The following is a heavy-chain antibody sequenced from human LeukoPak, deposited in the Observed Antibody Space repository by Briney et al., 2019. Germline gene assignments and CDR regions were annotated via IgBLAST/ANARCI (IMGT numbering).Heavy chain of an antibody. D-gene: IGHD4-17*01. Sequence: GGSLRLSCAASGSTFDDFAMHWVRQAPGKGLEWVSSITWNSGRIGYADSVKGRFTISRDNARNSLYLQMNSLRVEDTAFYYCARGLTTVTAYFEYWGQGTLVTVSS. J-gene: IGHJ4*02. CDR3: ARGLTTVTAYFEY. CDR1: GSTFDDFA. V-gene: IGHV3-9*01. CDR2: ITWNSGRI.